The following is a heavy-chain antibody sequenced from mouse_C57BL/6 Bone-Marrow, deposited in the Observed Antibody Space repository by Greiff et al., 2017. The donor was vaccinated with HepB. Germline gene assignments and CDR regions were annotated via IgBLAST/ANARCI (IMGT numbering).Heavy chain of an antibody. CDR1: GFSLSTFGLG. J-gene: IGHJ3*01. CDR3: ARIVGDYGAWFAY. D-gene: IGHD2-4*01. V-gene: IGHV8-8*01. CDR2: IWWDDDK. Sequence: QVQLKESGPGILQPSQTLSLTCSFSGFSLSTFGLGVGWIRQPSGKGLEWLAHIWWDDDKYYTPALKSRLTISKDTSKNQVFLKIANVYTADTATYYCARIVGDYGAWFAYGGQGTLVTVSA.